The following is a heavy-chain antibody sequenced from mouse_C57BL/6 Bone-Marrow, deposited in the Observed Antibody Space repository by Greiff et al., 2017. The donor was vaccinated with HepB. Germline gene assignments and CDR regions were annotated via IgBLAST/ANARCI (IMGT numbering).Heavy chain of an antibody. CDR1: GFTFSDYG. CDR3: ARYSNYDVDY. D-gene: IGHD2-5*01. Sequence: EVKLQESGGGLVKPGGSLKLSCAASGFTFSDYGMHWVRQAPEKGLEWVAYISSGSSTIYYADTVKGRFTISRDNAKNTQFLQMTSLRSEDTAMYYCARYSNYDVDYWGQGTTLTVSS. V-gene: IGHV5-17*01. J-gene: IGHJ2*01. CDR2: ISSGSSTI.